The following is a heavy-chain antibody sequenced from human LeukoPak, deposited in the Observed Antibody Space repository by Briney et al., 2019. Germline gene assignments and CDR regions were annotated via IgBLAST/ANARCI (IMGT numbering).Heavy chain of an antibody. CDR2: INTKSGGT. CDR1: GYTCTGYY. CDR3: SRARAHLSRRSGYINFGS. Sequence: GASVKVSCKTSGYTCTGYYMHWVRHAPRQRLVWMGWINTKSGGTNYAQKFQGRVTMTRDTAIHTAKMETSSLRSDDLAVYSCSRARAHLSRRSGYINFGSWGGGTLVTASS. V-gene: IGHV1-2*02. J-gene: IGHJ4*02. D-gene: IGHD3-22*01.